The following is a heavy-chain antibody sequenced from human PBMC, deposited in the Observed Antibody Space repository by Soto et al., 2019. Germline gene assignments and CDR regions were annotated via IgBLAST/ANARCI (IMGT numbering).Heavy chain of an antibody. CDR2: IYHSGST. CDR1: SGSISSSNW. V-gene: IGHV4-4*02. CDR3: ATEYQYCSGGSCYF. Sequence: VQLQESGPGLVKPSGTLSLTCAVSSGSISSSNWWSWVSQPPGKGLEWIGEIYHSGSTNYNPSLKNRVTISVDKSKNQCSLKLSSVTAADTAVYYCATEYQYCSGGSCYFWGQGTLVTVSS. D-gene: IGHD2-15*01. J-gene: IGHJ4*02.